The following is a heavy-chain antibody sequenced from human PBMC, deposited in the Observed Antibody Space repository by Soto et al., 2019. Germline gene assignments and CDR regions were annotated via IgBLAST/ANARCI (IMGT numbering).Heavy chain of an antibody. Sequence: ASVKVFCKASGYTFSSYYMHWVRQAPGQGLEWMGVINPSGDSTTYAQKFQGRVTMTKDTSTSTLYMELSSLRSEDTAVYYCARDWEFGFWGQGTLVTVSS. J-gene: IGHJ4*02. CDR3: ARDWEFGF. D-gene: IGHD3-10*01. CDR2: INPSGDST. V-gene: IGHV1-46*01. CDR1: GYTFSSYY.